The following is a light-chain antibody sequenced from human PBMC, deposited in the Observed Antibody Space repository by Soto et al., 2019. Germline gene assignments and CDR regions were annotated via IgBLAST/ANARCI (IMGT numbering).Light chain of an antibody. Sequence: EIVLTQSPATLSVFPGKKATLSCGASQSVSNNLAWYHQKPGQAPRPLIYGAYTRATGVPAKFSGSGSGTEFTLIIRRLQSEDSGIYYFQQYSNWQFNFGPGTKLAI. J-gene: IGKJ3*01. V-gene: IGKV3-15*01. CDR3: QQYSNWQFN. CDR2: GAY. CDR1: QSVSNN.